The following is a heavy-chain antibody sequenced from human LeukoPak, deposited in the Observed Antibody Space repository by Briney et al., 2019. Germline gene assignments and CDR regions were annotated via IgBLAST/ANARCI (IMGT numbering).Heavy chain of an antibody. CDR2: MNPSAGST. V-gene: IGHV1-46*01. CDR1: GYTFTSCY. J-gene: IGHJ4*02. D-gene: IGHD2-21*02. Sequence: ASVKVSCKTSGYTFTSCYMHWVRQAPGQGLEWMGMMNPSAGSTRYAQKFQGRVTMTTDTSTSTVYMELSSLRSEDTAVYYCARGGCGDSAAPFDDWGQGTLVPVSS. CDR3: ARGGCGDSAAPFDD.